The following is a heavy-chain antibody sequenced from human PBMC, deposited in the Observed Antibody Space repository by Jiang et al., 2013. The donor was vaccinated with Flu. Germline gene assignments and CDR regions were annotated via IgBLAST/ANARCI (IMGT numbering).Heavy chain of an antibody. V-gene: IGHV4-34*01. Sequence: SLKSRVTISVDTSKNQFXLKLSSVTAADTAVYYCARGDCGGDCYLFWKRVGYYFDYWGQGTLVTVSS. D-gene: IGHD2-21*02. J-gene: IGHJ4*02. CDR3: ARGDCGGDCYLFWKRVGYYFDY.